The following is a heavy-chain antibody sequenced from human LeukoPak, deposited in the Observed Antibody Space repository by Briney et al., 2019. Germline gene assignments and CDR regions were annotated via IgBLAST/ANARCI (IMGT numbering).Heavy chain of an antibody. J-gene: IGHJ4*02. CDR2: ISGSGGST. CDR1: GFTFSSYA. V-gene: IGHV3-23*01. D-gene: IGHD4-23*01. Sequence: GGSLRLSCAASGFTFSSYAMSWVRQAPGKGLEWVSAISGSGGSTYYADSVKGRFTISRDNSKNTLYLQMNSLRAEDAAVYYCAKDRSRGNSRFDYWGQGTLVTSPQ. CDR3: AKDRSRGNSRFDY.